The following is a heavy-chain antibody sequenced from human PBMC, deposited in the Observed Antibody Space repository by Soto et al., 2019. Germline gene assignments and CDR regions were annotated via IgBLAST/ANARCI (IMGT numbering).Heavy chain of an antibody. J-gene: IGHJ3*02. V-gene: IGHV3-9*01. Sequence: SLRLSCAASGFTFDDYAMHWVRQAPGKGLEWVSGISWNSGSIGYADSVKGRFTISRDNAKNSLYLQMNSLRAEDTALYYCAKDIGRSSGYYYGAFDICGQRTMVTVSS. CDR3: AKDIGRSSGYYYGAFDI. CDR1: GFTFDDYA. CDR2: ISWNSGSI. D-gene: IGHD3-22*01.